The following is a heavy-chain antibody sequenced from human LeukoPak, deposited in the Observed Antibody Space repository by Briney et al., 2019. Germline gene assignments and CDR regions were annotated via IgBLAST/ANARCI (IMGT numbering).Heavy chain of an antibody. CDR1: GGSISSSSYY. Sequence: KASETLSLTCTVSGGSISSSSYYWGWIRQPPGKGLEWIGSIYYSGSTYYNPSLKSRVTISVDTSKNQFSLKLSSVTAADTAVYYCARTHVDTATVTLQLYNFDYWGQGTLVTVSS. J-gene: IGHJ4*02. CDR3: ARTHVDTATVTLQLYNFDY. D-gene: IGHD5-18*01. CDR2: IYYSGST. V-gene: IGHV4-39*01.